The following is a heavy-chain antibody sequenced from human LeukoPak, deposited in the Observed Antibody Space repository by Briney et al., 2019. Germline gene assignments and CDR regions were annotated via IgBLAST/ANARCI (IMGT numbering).Heavy chain of an antibody. Sequence: SVRVSCKASGGTFSSYAISWVRQAPGQGLEWMGGIIPIFGTANYAQKFQGRVTITADKSTSTAYMELSSLRSEDTAVYYCARLDSSGYYSAWFDPWGQGTLVTVSS. V-gene: IGHV1-69*06. CDR1: GGTFSSYA. J-gene: IGHJ5*02. CDR2: IIPIFGTA. D-gene: IGHD3-22*01. CDR3: ARLDSSGYYSAWFDP.